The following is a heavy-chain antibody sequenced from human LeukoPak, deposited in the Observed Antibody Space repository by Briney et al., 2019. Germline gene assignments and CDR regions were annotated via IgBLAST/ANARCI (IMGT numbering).Heavy chain of an antibody. J-gene: IGHJ4*02. CDR3: AKSFYSDSSGYSWGTFDY. CDR2: IGGSGGST. V-gene: IGHV3-23*01. Sequence: QPGGSLRPSCAASGFTFSSYPMSWVRQAPGKRLEWVSAIGGSGGSTYYADSVKGRFTISRDNSKNTLYLHVNSLRADDTAVYYCAKSFYSDSSGYSWGTFDYWGQGALVTVSS. D-gene: IGHD3-22*01. CDR1: GFTFSSYP.